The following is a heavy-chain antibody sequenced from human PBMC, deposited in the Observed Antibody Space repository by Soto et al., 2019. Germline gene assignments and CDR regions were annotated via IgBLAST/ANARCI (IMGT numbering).Heavy chain of an antibody. Sequence: QVKLVQSGAEVKKPGASVKVSCKASGYTFTSYGISWVRQAPGQGLERMGWISAYNGKTKYAQKLQGRVAMTTDTSTSRAYMELMSLRSDDTAVYYYAREPNYFDSWGQGTLVTVSS. CDR2: ISAYNGKT. CDR3: AREPNYFDS. J-gene: IGHJ4*02. V-gene: IGHV1-18*01. CDR1: GYTFTSYG.